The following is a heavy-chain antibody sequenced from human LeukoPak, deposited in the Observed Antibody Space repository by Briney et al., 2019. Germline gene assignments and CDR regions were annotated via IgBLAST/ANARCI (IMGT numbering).Heavy chain of an antibody. CDR1: GFTFSRNG. D-gene: IGHD1-1*01. CDR2: ISGSGGNT. V-gene: IGHV3-23*01. J-gene: IGHJ4*02. CDR3: ARTGNPATGDY. Sequence: GGSLRLSCAASGFTFSRNGMTWVRQAPGKGLEWVSAISGSGGNTYYADSVKGRFTISRDNSKNTLYLQMNSLRAEDTAVYYCARTGNPATGDYWGQGTLVTVSS.